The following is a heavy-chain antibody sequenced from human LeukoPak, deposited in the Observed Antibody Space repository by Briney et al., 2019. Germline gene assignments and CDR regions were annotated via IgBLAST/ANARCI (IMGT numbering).Heavy chain of an antibody. CDR3: ARVVAVAWSERPPGYHYMDF. J-gene: IGHJ6*03. CDR2: INPDGAEE. Sequence: GGSLRLSCAASGFTFSGYWMGWVRQAPGKGLEWVATINPDGAEEYYVDSMKGRLTISRDNAKNSLYLQMKSLRADDTAVYYCARVVAVAWSERPPGYHYMDFWGKGTTVTVSS. D-gene: IGHD6-19*01. V-gene: IGHV3-7*01. CDR1: GFTFSGYW.